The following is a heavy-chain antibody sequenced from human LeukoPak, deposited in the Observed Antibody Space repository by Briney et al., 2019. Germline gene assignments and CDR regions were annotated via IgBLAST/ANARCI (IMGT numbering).Heavy chain of an antibody. V-gene: IGHV3-64*04. Sequence: GGSLRLSCSASGFTFASYTMHWVRQAPGKGLEYVSTIGRNGGSTYYADSVKGRFTISRDNSKNTLYLQMNSLRAEDTAVYYCARENDMGYCSGGRCYKGYNAMDVWGQGTTVTVSS. D-gene: IGHD2-15*01. CDR2: IGRNGGST. CDR1: GFTFASYT. J-gene: IGHJ6*02. CDR3: ARENDMGYCSGGRCYKGYNAMDV.